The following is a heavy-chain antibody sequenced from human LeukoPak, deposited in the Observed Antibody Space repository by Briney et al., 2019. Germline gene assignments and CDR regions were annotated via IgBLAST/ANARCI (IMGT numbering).Heavy chain of an antibody. J-gene: IGHJ4*02. Sequence: GQSLKISCQVSGDNFSRSWIGWVRPVPGKGLDWMGIIFPEDSDTRYSPSFQGHVTISADKSISTAYLQWSSLKASDTAMYYCARHSMVYYDSSGYHDYWGQGTLVTVSS. V-gene: IGHV5-51*01. CDR3: ARHSMVYYDSSGYHDY. CDR1: GDNFSRSW. CDR2: IFPEDSDT. D-gene: IGHD3-22*01.